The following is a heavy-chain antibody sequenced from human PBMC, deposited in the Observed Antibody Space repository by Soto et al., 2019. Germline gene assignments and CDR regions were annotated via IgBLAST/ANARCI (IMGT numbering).Heavy chain of an antibody. V-gene: IGHV3-11*01. CDR2: INSGGSNI. J-gene: IGHJ4*02. Sequence: QVQLVESGGGLVKPGGSLRLSCTASGFTFTDHYMTWIRQAPGKGLEWVSYINSGGSNIYYADSVRGRFTISRDNAKSSVYLHMSSLRAEDTAIYYCARDIRGANWGQGTLVIVSS. D-gene: IGHD3-10*01. CDR1: GFTFTDHY. CDR3: ARDIRGAN.